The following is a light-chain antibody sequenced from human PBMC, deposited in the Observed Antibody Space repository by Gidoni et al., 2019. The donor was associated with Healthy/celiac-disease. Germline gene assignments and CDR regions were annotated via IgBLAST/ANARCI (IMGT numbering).Light chain of an antibody. CDR3: QQRSNWPPIFT. CDR2: DAA. Sequence: EIVLTPSPATLSLSPGERATLPCMASQMVSSYLAWYQQKPGQAPRLLIYDAANRATGIPARFSGSGSGTDFTLTISSLEPEDFAVYYCQQRSNWPPIFTFGPGTKVDIK. J-gene: IGKJ3*01. V-gene: IGKV3-11*01. CDR1: QMVSSY.